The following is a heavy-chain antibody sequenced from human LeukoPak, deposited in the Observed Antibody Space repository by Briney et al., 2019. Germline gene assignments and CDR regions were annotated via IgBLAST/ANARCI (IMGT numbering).Heavy chain of an antibody. D-gene: IGHD3-22*01. J-gene: IGHJ4*02. CDR2: IRYDGNIK. CDR3: AKGRYHDSSGYPIDY. V-gene: IGHV3-30*02. Sequence: GGSLRLSCAASGFTFSSYDMHWVRQAPGKGLEWVAFIRYDGNIKYFADSVKGRFTISRDNSKNTLYLQMNSLRAEDTAVYHCAKGRYHDSSGYPIDYWGQGTPVTVSS. CDR1: GFTFSSYD.